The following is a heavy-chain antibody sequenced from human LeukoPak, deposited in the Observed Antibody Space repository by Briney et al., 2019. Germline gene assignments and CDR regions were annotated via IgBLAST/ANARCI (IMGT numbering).Heavy chain of an antibody. CDR1: GGSFSDYY. CDR3: ARGRYCSADICTGGDSFDI. V-gene: IGHV4-34*01. CDR2: MSPSGSS. D-gene: IGHD2-15*01. Sequence: SETLSLTCAVYGGSFSDYYWTWIRQTPGKGLEWIGEMSPSGSSNYNPSLKSRVTISVDTSKNQFSLKLRSVTAADTAVYYCARGRYCSADICTGGDSFDIWGQGTMVSVSP. J-gene: IGHJ3*02.